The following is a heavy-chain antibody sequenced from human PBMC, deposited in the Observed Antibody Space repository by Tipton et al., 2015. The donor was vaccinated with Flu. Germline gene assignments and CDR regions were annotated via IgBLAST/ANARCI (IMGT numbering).Heavy chain of an antibody. V-gene: IGHV3-7*04. D-gene: IGHD3-22*01. CDR2: IKQDGSDK. CDR3: ARGYYDRSGYFLSYFDY. J-gene: IGHJ4*02. CDR1: EFTFSDFW. Sequence: SLRLSCAASEFTFSDFWMSGVRQAPGKGLEWVANIKQDGSDKYYVDSVKGRIIISRDNAKNSLYLQMNSLRAEDTALYYCARGYYDRSGYFLSYFDYWGQGTLVTVSS.